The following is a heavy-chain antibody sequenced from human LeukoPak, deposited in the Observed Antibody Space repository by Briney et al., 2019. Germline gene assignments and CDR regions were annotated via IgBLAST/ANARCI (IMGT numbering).Heavy chain of an antibody. V-gene: IGHV3-30*04. Sequence: GESLRLSCAASGFTFSSYAMHWVRQAPGKGLEWVAVISYDGSNKYYADSVKGRFTISRDNSKNTLYLQMNSLRAEDTAVYYCARDKDSGYDLQGNFDYWGQGTLVTVSS. CDR2: ISYDGSNK. D-gene: IGHD5-12*01. CDR1: GFTFSSYA. J-gene: IGHJ4*02. CDR3: ARDKDSGYDLQGNFDY.